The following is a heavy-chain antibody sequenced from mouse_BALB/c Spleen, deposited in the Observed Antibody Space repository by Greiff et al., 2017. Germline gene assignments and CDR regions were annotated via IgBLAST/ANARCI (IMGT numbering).Heavy chain of an antibody. CDR3: NAGGVRRPLGY. J-gene: IGHJ2*01. CDR1: GFNIKDYY. CDR2: IDPENGDT. V-gene: IGHV14-4*02. Sequence: EVQLQESGAELVRSGASVKLSCTASGFNIKDYYMHWVKQRPEQGLEWIGWIDPENGDTEYAPKFQGKATMTADTSSNTAYLQLSSLTSEDTAVYYCNAGGVRRPLGYWGQGTTLTVSS. D-gene: IGHD2-14*01.